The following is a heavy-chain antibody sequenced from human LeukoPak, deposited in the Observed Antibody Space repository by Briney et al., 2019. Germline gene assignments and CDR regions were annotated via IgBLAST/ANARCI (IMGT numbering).Heavy chain of an antibody. J-gene: IGHJ4*02. CDR1: GFTFSSYG. V-gene: IGHV3-30*02. D-gene: IGHD2-2*01. CDR3: AEDFKYQDPYYFDY. Sequence: GGSLRLSCAASGFTFSSYGMHWVRQAPGKGLEWVAFIRYDGSNKYYADSVKGRFTISRDNSKNTLYLQMNSLRAEDTAVYYCAEDFKYQDPYYFDYWGQGTLVTVSS. CDR2: IRYDGSNK.